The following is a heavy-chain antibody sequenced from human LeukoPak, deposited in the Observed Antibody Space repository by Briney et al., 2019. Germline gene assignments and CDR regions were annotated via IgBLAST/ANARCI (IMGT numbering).Heavy chain of an antibody. CDR3: ARGPYYDSSGYYYVRSFDY. V-gene: IGHV1-8*01. D-gene: IGHD3-22*01. Sequence: ASVKVSCKASGYTFTSYEINWVRQATGQGLEWMGWTNPNSGNTGYAQKFQGRVTMTRNTSISTAYMELSSLRSEDTAVYYCARGPYYDSSGYYYVRSFDYWGQGTLVTVSS. CDR2: TNPNSGNT. CDR1: GYTFTSYE. J-gene: IGHJ4*02.